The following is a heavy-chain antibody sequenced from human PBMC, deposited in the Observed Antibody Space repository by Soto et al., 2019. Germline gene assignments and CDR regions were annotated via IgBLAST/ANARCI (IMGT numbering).Heavy chain of an antibody. D-gene: IGHD4-17*01. J-gene: IGHJ6*01. V-gene: IGHV5-51*01. CDR1: GYCDTTYW. Sequence: GESLKRSCKVSGYCDTTYWMSWVRQLPGKGLEWMGIIYPGDSDTRYSPSFQGQVTISADKSISTAYLQWSSLKASDTAMYYCARLRMTTVVVSDPTQSPGMDVCGQGTTVTVSS. CDR3: ARLRMTTVVVSDPTQSPGMDV. CDR2: IYPGDSDT.